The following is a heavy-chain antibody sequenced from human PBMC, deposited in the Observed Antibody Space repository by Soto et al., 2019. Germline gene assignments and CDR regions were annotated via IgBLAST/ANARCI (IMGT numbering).Heavy chain of an antibody. D-gene: IGHD2-21*01. CDR1: GGSISSSY. CDR3: ARIYGGAPDF. CDR2: IHISGTT. Sequence: SGSLSLTCTVSGGSISSSYWGWIRQSAGKGLEWIGHIHISGTTTYNPSLKGRVTMSLDPPKNQLSLKLTSVTAADTAVYYCARIYGGAPDFWGQGTLVTVSS. V-gene: IGHV4-4*07. J-gene: IGHJ4*02.